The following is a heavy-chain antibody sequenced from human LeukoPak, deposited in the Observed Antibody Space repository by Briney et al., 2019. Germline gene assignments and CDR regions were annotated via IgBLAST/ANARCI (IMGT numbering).Heavy chain of an antibody. CDR2: IKQDGSEK. Sequence: GGSLRLSCAASGFTFSSYWMTWVRQAPGKGLEWVANIKQDGSEKYYVDSVKGRFTISRDNSKNTLYLQMNSLRAEDTAVYYCAKDLDYDSSGGTFDYWGQGTLVTVSS. CDR1: GFTFSSYW. J-gene: IGHJ4*02. V-gene: IGHV3-7*05. D-gene: IGHD3-22*01. CDR3: AKDLDYDSSGGTFDY.